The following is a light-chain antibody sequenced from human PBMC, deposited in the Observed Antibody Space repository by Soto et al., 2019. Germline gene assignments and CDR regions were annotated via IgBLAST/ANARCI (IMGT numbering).Light chain of an antibody. Sequence: QSVLTQPPSASGTPGQRVTISCSGSNPNIGSNPVHWYQQFPGTAPKVLIYSNYQRPSGVPDRFSGSKSGTSASLAISGLQSEDEADYYCAAWDDRLSDLLFGGGTKLTVL. CDR2: SNY. J-gene: IGLJ2*01. CDR3: AAWDDRLSDLL. CDR1: NPNIGSNP. V-gene: IGLV1-44*01.